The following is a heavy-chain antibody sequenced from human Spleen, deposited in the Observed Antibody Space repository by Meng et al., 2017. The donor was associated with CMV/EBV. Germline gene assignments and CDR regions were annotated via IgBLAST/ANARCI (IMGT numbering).Heavy chain of an antibody. CDR3: ARGIGYCTTTSCYIEY. CDR1: GFTFSSYA. D-gene: IGHD2-2*02. J-gene: IGHJ4*02. CDR2: ISGSGGST. Sequence: GESLKISCAASGFTFSSYAMSWVRQAPGKGLEWVSAISGSGGSTYYADSVKGRFTISRDNSKNTLYLQMNSLRAEDTAVYYCARGIGYCTTTSCYIEYWGRGTLVTVSS. V-gene: IGHV3-23*01.